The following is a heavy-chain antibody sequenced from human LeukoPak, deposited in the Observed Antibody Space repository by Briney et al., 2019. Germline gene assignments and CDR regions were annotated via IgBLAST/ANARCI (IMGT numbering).Heavy chain of an antibody. CDR2: INTNTGNP. Sequence: ASVKVSCKASGYTFTSYAMNWVRQAPGQGLEWMGWINTNTGNPTYAQGFTGRFVFSLDTSVSTAYLQISSLKAEDTAVYYCARDLAVTTSPSRYDYWGQGTLVTVSS. V-gene: IGHV7-4-1*02. CDR3: ARDLAVTTSPSRYDY. J-gene: IGHJ4*02. D-gene: IGHD4-17*01. CDR1: GYTFTSYA.